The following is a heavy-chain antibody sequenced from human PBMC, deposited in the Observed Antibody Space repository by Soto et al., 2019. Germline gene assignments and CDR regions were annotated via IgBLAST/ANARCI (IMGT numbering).Heavy chain of an antibody. D-gene: IGHD6-19*01. CDR2: ISYDGSNK. V-gene: IGHV3-30*18. CDR1: GFTFSNYG. J-gene: IGHJ4*02. Sequence: PGGSLRLSCAASGFTFSNYGMHWVRQAPGKGLEWVAVISYDGSNKYYTDSVRGRFTVSRDNSKNTLYLQMNSLRAEDTAVFYCAKGGRWLPRGFDYWGQGTLVTVSS. CDR3: AKGGRWLPRGFDY.